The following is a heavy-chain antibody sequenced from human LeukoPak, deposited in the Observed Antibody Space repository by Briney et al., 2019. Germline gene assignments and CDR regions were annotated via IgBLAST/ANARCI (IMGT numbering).Heavy chain of an antibody. CDR1: GFTFSSHG. CDR2: ISGSGVIT. CDR3: AREGSSDPVDY. V-gene: IGHV3-23*01. J-gene: IGHJ4*02. D-gene: IGHD6-25*01. Sequence: GGSLRLSCAASGFTFSSHGMNWVRQAPGKGLEWVSGISGSGVITYYADSVKGRFTISRDNSKNTLDLQMNSLRAEDTAVYYCAREGSSDPVDYWGQGTLVTVSS.